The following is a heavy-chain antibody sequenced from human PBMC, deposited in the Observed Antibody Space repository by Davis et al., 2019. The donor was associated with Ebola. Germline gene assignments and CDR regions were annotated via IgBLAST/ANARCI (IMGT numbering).Heavy chain of an antibody. J-gene: IGHJ5*02. V-gene: IGHV1-46*01. CDR2: INPGGGST. Sequence: AASVKVSCKASGYTFTNYYMHWVRQAPGQGLEWMGIINPGGGSTSYAQKFQGRVTMTRDTSTGTGYMELSSLRSEDTAVYYCARVPWATLAGWFDPWGQGTLVTVSS. CDR1: GYTFTNYY. CDR3: ARVPWATLAGWFDP. D-gene: IGHD1-26*01.